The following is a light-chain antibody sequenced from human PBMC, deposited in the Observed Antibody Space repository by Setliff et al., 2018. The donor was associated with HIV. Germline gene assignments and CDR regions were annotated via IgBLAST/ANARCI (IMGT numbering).Light chain of an antibody. V-gene: IGLV2-23*01. CDR3: CSNTGSNTFV. CDR2: QAT. Sequence: LTQPASVSGSPGQSITISCTGTSNDVGRYDLVSWYQQHPARAPKLIIYQATRRPSGVSNRFSGSKSGDVASLTISGLQAEDEADYYCCSNTGSNTFVFGTGTKVTVL. J-gene: IGLJ1*01. CDR1: SNDVGRYDL.